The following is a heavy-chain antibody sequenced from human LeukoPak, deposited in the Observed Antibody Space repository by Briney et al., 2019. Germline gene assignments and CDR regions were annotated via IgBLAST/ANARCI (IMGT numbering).Heavy chain of an antibody. CDR2: INRDGTEK. V-gene: IGHV3-7*04. CDR1: VYTFSNSR. J-gene: IGHJ4*02. D-gene: IGHD2-21*01. Sequence: GGSPRLSCASPVYTFSNSRTTWVSEAPGKGLQWVANINRDGTEKHFLDSVGGRFIISRDNAKKSLYLQMSSLRPQDTAVYFSVRGDCYFEAWGQGTLVTVSS. CDR3: VRGDCYFEA.